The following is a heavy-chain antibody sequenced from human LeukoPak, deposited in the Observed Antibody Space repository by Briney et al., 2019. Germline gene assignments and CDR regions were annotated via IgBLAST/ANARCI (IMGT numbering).Heavy chain of an antibody. J-gene: IGHJ6*03. CDR3: ARHVRIAARHSANYYYYMDV. CDR1: GGSFSGYY. D-gene: IGHD6-6*01. Sequence: TSETLSLTCAVYGGSFSGYYWSWIRQPPGKGLEWIGEINHSGSTNYNPSLKSRATISVDTSKNQFSLKLSSVTAADTAVYYCARHVRIAARHSANYYYYMDVWGKGTTVTVSS. V-gene: IGHV4-34*01. CDR2: INHSGST.